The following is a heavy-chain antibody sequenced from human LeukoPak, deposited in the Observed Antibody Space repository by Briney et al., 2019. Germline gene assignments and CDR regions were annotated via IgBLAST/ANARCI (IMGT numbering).Heavy chain of an antibody. CDR2: ISSSGSTI. CDR1: GFTFSSYE. D-gene: IGHD6-19*01. Sequence: GGCLRLSCAASGFTFSSYEMNWVRQAPGKGLEWVSYISSSGSTIYYADSVKGRFTISRDNAKSSLYLQMNSLSAEDTAVYYCARDMSSGWYAADYWGQGTLVTVSS. J-gene: IGHJ4*02. CDR3: ARDMSSGWYAADY. V-gene: IGHV3-48*03.